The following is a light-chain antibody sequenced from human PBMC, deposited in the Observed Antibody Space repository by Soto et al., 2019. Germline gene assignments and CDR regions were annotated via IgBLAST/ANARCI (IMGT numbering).Light chain of an antibody. CDR1: YSNIETNY. V-gene: IGLV1-51*01. CDR2: DNT. J-gene: IGLJ1*01. CDR3: GTWDSSLSAGV. Sequence: QSVLTQPPSISATPGQKVTISCSGSYSNIETNYVSCYQQLPGTAPKLLIYDNTERPSGIPDRFSGSKSGSSATLGITGLQTGDEADYYCGTWDSSLSAGVFGTGTKVTVL.